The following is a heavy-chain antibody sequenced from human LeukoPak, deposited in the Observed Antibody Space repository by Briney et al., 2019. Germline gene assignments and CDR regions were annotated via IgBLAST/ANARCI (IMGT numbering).Heavy chain of an antibody. CDR2: ISYDGSNK. CDR3: AKIFWWNYIEDAFDI. D-gene: IGHD1-7*01. J-gene: IGHJ3*02. Sequence: PGGSLRLSCAASGFTFSSYGMHWVRQAPGKGLEWVAVISYDGSNKYYADSVKGRFTISRDNSKNTLYLQVNSLRAEDTALYYCAKIFWWNYIEDAFDIWGQGTMVTVSS. V-gene: IGHV3-30*18. CDR1: GFTFSSYG.